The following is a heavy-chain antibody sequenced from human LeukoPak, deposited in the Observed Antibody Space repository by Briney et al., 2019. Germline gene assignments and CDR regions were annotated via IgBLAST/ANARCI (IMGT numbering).Heavy chain of an antibody. J-gene: IGHJ4*02. CDR1: GGTFSSYA. CDR3: ARGPHWDPHFDY. D-gene: IGHD7-27*01. Sequence: EASVKVSCKASGGTFSSYAISWVRQAPGQGLEWMGWINPNSGGTNYAQKFLGRVTMTRDTSISTAYMELSRLRSDDTAVYYCARGPHWDPHFDYWGQGTLATVSS. V-gene: IGHV1-2*02. CDR2: INPNSGGT.